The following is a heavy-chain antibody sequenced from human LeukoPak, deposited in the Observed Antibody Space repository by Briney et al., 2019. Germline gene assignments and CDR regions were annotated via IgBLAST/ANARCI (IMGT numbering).Heavy chain of an antibody. CDR2: ISGSGGST. D-gene: IGHD6-19*01. J-gene: IGHJ4*02. CDR1: GFTFSSYA. CDR3: ARLVRAVAAFDY. V-gene: IGHV3-23*01. Sequence: GSLRLSCAASGFTFSSYAMSWVRQAPGKGLEWVSAISGSGGSTYYADSVKGRFTISRDNSKNTLYLQMNSLRAEDTAVYYCARLVRAVAAFDYWGQGTLVTVSS.